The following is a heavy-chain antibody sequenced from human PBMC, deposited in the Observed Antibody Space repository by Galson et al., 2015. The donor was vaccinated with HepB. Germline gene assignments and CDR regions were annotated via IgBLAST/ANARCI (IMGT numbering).Heavy chain of an antibody. D-gene: IGHD2-2*01. CDR1: GGTFSSYA. CDR3: ARNIVVVPAAMDYYFDY. V-gene: IGHV1-69*13. CDR2: IIPIFGTA. J-gene: IGHJ4*02. Sequence: SVKVSCKASGGTFSSYAISWVRQAPGQGLEWMGGIIPIFGTANYAQKFQGRVTITADESTSTAYMELSSLRSEDTAVYYRARNIVVVPAAMDYYFDYWGQGTLVTVSS.